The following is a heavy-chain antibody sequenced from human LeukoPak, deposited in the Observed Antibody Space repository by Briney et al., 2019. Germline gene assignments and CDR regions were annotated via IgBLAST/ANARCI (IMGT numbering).Heavy chain of an antibody. CDR3: AKDRDYYDSSGYYLDYFDY. J-gene: IGHJ4*02. D-gene: IGHD3-22*01. Sequence: GGSLRLSCAASGFTFSSYAMSWVSQAPGKGLEWVSAISGSGGSTYYADSVKGRFTISRDNSKNTLYLQMNSLRAEDTAVYYCAKDRDYYDSSGYYLDYFDYWGQGTLVTVSS. CDR2: ISGSGGST. CDR1: GFTFSSYA. V-gene: IGHV3-23*01.